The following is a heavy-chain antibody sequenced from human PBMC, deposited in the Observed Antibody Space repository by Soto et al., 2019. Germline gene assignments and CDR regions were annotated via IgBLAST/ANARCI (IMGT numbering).Heavy chain of an antibody. CDR2: ISWNSGSI. CDR1: GFTFDDYA. J-gene: IGHJ6*02. Sequence: EVQLVESGGGLVQPGRSLRLSCSASGFTFDDYAMHWVRQAPGNGLEWVSVISWNSGSIGYADSVKGRVTISRDNAKNTLYLRMNSLRAEDTALYYCALEGCYYYSGMAVWGQGTTVTVSS. V-gene: IGHV3-9*01. CDR3: ALEGCYYYSGMAV.